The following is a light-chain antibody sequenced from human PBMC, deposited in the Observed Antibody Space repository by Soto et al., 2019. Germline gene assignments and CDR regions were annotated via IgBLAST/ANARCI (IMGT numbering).Light chain of an antibody. CDR2: YDD. J-gene: IGLJ7*01. CDR1: TPNVGNNA. V-gene: IGLV1-36*01. CDR3: AAWDDRLNAVV. Sequence: QSVLIQPPSVSDAPRQRVTISCSGSTPNVGNNAVSWYQQVPGKAPKLLMYYDDVLPSGVSDRFSGSKSGTSASLAISGLQSEDEADYYCAAWDDRLNAVVFGGGTQLTVL.